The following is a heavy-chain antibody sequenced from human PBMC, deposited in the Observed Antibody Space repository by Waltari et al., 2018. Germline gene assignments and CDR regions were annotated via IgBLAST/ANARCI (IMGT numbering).Heavy chain of an antibody. V-gene: IGHV3-21*01. CDR3: ARPVAGTMGEFDY. J-gene: IGHJ4*02. CDR2: ISSSSSYI. D-gene: IGHD6-19*01. Sequence: EVQLVESGGGLVKPGGSLRLSCAASGFTFSSYSMNWVRQAPGKGLEWVSSISSSSSYIYYADSVKGRFTISRDNAKNSLYLQMNSLRAEDTAVYYCARPVAGTMGEFDYWGQGTLVTVSS. CDR1: GFTFSSYS.